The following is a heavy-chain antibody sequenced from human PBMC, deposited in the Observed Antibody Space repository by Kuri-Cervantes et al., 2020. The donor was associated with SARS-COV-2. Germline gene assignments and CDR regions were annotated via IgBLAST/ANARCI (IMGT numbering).Heavy chain of an antibody. CDR1: GFTFSSYA. J-gene: IGHJ6*02. D-gene: IGHD3-22*01. CDR3: AKEGPTGYYDSSGYYYDYYYGMDV. CDR2: ISGSGGST. V-gene: IGHV3-23*01. Sequence: GGSLRLSCAASGFTFSSYAMSWVRQAPGKGLEWVSAISGSGGSTYYADSVKGRFTISRDNSKNTLYLQTNSLRAEDTAVYYCAKEGPTGYYDSSGYYYDYYYGMDVWGQGTTVTVSS.